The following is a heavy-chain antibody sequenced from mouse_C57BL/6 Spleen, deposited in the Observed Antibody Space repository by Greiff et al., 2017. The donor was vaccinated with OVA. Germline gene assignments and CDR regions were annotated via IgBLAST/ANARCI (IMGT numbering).Heavy chain of an antibody. J-gene: IGHJ4*01. Sequence: QVQLKESGPELVKPGASVKISCKASGYAFSSSWMNWVKQRPGKGLEWIGRIYPGDGDTNYNGKFKGKATLTADKSSSTAYMQLGSLTSEDSAVYFCASGSSFDYYAMDYWGQGTSVTVSS. V-gene: IGHV1-82*01. CDR1: GYAFSSSW. CDR2: IYPGDGDT. CDR3: ASGSSFDYYAMDY. D-gene: IGHD1-1*01.